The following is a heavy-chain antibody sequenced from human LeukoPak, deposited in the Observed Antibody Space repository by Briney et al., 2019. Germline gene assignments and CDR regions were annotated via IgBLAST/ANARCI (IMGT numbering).Heavy chain of an antibody. Sequence: VASVKVSCKASGGTFSSYAISWVRQAPGQGLEWMGGIIPIFGTANYAQKFQGRVTITADESTSTAYVELSSLRSEDTAVYYCASLIGYCSGGSCFKTAAPNDYWGQGTLVTVSS. CDR3: ASLIGYCSGGSCFKTAAPNDY. V-gene: IGHV1-69*01. D-gene: IGHD2-15*01. CDR1: GGTFSSYA. CDR2: IIPIFGTA. J-gene: IGHJ4*02.